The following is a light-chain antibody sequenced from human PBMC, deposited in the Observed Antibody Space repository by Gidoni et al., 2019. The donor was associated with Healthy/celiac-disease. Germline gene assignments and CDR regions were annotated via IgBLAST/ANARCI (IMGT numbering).Light chain of an antibody. CDR2: DAS. CDR3: QQYNSYPRT. V-gene: IGKV1-5*01. CDR1: QSISSW. J-gene: IGKJ1*01. Sequence: GDRVTITCRASQSISSWLAWYQPKPGKAPKLLIYDASSLESGVPSRFSGSGSGTEFTLTISSLQPDDFATYYCQQYNSYPRTFXQXTKVEIK.